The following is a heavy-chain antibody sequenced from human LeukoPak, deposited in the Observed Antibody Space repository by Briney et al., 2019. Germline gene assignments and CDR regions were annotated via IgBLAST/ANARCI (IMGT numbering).Heavy chain of an antibody. V-gene: IGHV4-59*01. J-gene: IGHJ4*02. CDR3: ARGGRGYSYGVDY. CDR2: IYYSGST. D-gene: IGHD5-18*01. CDR1: GGSISSYY. Sequence: SETLSLTCTVSGGSISSYYWSWIRQPPGEGLEWIGYIYYSGSTNYNPSLKSRVTISVETSKNQFSLKLSSVTAADTAVYYCARGGRGYSYGVDYWGQGTLVTVSS.